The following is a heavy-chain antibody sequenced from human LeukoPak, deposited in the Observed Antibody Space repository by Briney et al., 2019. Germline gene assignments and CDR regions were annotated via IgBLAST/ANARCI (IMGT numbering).Heavy chain of an antibody. D-gene: IGHD3-22*01. CDR3: ARVTGYMIEDYFDY. CDR1: GGSISSYY. Sequence: SETLSLTCSVSGGSISSYYWSWIRQPPGKGLEWIGYIYYSGSTNYNPSLKSRVTISVDTSKNQFSLRLRSVTAADTAVYYCARVTGYMIEDYFDYWGQGTLVTVSS. V-gene: IGHV4-59*01. J-gene: IGHJ4*02. CDR2: IYYSGST.